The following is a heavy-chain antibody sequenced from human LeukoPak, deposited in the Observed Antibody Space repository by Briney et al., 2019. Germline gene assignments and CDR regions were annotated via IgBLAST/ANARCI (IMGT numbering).Heavy chain of an antibody. CDR2: IGNNGGGI. Sequence: GGSLRLSCAASGFAFSTYTMYWVRHPPGKRLEWVSIIGNNGGGIHYADSVRGRFTISRDNSKNALYLQMNSLRVEDTAVYYCAIDPNWGTHSWGQGVLVTVSS. CDR1: GFAFSTYT. V-gene: IGHV3-23*01. J-gene: IGHJ4*02. D-gene: IGHD7-27*01. CDR3: AIDPNWGTHS.